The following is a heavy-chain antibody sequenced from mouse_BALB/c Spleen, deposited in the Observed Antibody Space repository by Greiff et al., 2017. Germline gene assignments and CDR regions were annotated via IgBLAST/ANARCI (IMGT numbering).Heavy chain of an antibody. J-gene: IGHJ4*01. CDR1: GFTFSDYY. Sequence: EVQRVESGGGLVKPGGSLKLSCAASGFTFSDYYMYWVRQTPEKRLEWVATISDGGSYTYYPDSVKGRFTISRDNAKNNLYLQMSSLKSEDTAMYYCARALYYRYDYYAMDYWGQGTSVTVSS. CDR3: ARALYYRYDYYAMDY. D-gene: IGHD2-14*01. CDR2: ISDGGSYT. V-gene: IGHV5-4*02.